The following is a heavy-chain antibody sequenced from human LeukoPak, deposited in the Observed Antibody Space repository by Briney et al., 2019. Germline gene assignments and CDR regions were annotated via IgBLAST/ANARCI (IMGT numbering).Heavy chain of an antibody. CDR2: ISAYNGNT. D-gene: IGHD3-10*01. CDR1: GYTFTSYG. Sequence: ASVKVSCKASGYTFTSYGISWVRQAPGQGLEWMGWISAYNGNTNYAQKLQGRLTMTRDTSTSTVYMDLSSLRSEDTAVYYCASDRYGSGSWDPDYWGQGTLVTVSS. CDR3: ASDRYGSGSWDPDY. J-gene: IGHJ4*02. V-gene: IGHV1-18*01.